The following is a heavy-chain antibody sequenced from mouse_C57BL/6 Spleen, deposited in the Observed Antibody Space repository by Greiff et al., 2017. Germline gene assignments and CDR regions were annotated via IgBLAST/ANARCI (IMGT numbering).Heavy chain of an antibody. Sequence: QVQLQQPGAELVKPGASVKMSCKASGYTFTSYWITWVKQRPGQGLEWIGDIYPGSGSTNYNEKFKSKATLTVDTSSSTAYMQLSSLTSEDSAFYYCAYTGPWYFDVWGTGTTVTVSS. CDR2: IYPGSGST. D-gene: IGHD1-1*01. CDR1: GYTFTSYW. V-gene: IGHV1-55*01. CDR3: AYTGPWYFDV. J-gene: IGHJ1*03.